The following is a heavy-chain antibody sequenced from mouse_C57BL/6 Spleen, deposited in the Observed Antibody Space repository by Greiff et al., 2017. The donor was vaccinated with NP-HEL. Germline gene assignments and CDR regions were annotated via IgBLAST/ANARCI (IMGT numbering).Heavy chain of an antibody. CDR2: IYPRSGNT. D-gene: IGHD1-1*01. V-gene: IGHV1-81*01. Sequence: QVQLQQSGAELARPGASVKLSCKASGYTFTSYGISWVKQRTGQGLEWIGEIYPRSGNTYYNEKFKGKATLTADKSSSTAYMELRSLTYEDSAVYFCARYDGNWFAYWGQGTLVTVSA. CDR1: GYTFTSYG. CDR3: ARYDGNWFAY. J-gene: IGHJ3*01.